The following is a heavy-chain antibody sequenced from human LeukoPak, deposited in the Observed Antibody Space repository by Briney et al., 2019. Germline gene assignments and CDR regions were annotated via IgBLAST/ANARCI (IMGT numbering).Heavy chain of an antibody. J-gene: IGHJ4*02. V-gene: IGHV1-69*04. CDR1: GGTFSTYA. CDR3: ASGGNNYNDSSGYVLNY. CDR2: IIPIVGIA. D-gene: IGHD3-22*01. Sequence: SVKVSCKAAGGTFSTYAISSVGQAAGQGLEGMGRIIPIVGIANYAQKFQRRVTITADKSTSTAYMELSSVTSEDTAVYYCASGGNNYNDSSGYVLNYWGQGTLVTVSS.